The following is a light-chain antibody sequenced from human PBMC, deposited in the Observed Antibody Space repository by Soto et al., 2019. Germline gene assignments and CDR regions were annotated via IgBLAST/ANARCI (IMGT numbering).Light chain of an antibody. Sequence: QSALTQPASVSGSPGQSITISCTGTSSDVSAYNYVSWYQQHPGKAPKLMIYQVSNRPSGVSNRFSGSKSGNTASLTISGLQAEDEADYYCSSYTSSSTRVFGGGTKLTVL. J-gene: IGLJ3*02. V-gene: IGLV2-14*01. CDR3: SSYTSSSTRV. CDR2: QVS. CDR1: SSDVSAYNY.